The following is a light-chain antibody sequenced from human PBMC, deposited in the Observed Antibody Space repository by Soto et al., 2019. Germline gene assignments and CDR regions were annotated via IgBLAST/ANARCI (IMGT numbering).Light chain of an antibody. V-gene: IGLV1-40*01. CDR3: QSYDSSLSGPYV. CDR1: SSNIGAGYD. Sequence: QSVLTQPPSVSRAPGHRVTISCTGGSSNIGAGYDVPWYQQPPGTAPKLLIYGNSNRPSGVPDRFSGSRSGTSASLAITGLQAEDGADYYCQSYDSSLSGPYVFGTGTKVTVL. CDR2: GNS. J-gene: IGLJ1*01.